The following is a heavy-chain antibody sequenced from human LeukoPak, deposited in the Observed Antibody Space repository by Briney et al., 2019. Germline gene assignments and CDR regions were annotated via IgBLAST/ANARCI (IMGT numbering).Heavy chain of an antibody. D-gene: IGHD5-18*01. CDR2: INPNSGGT. CDR1: GYTFTGYY. Sequence: ASVKVSRKASGYTFTGYYMHWVRQAPGQGLEWMGWINPNSGGTNYAQKFQGRVTMTRDTSISTAYMELSRLRSDDTAVYYCARDWSYGYYFDYWGQGTLVTVSS. CDR3: ARDWSYGYYFDY. V-gene: IGHV1-2*02. J-gene: IGHJ4*02.